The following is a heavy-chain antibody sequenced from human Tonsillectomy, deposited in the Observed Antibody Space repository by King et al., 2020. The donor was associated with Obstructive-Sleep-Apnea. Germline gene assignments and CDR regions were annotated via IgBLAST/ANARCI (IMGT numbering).Heavy chain of an antibody. CDR2: ISTYNGNT. CDR3: ARGSPYYDFWSGAWFDP. Sequence: QLVQSGAEVKKPGASVKVSCKASGYTFTTYHINWVRQAPEQGLEWMGWISTYNGNTNYAQKLQGRVTMTTDTSTSTAYMELRSLRSDDTAVYYCARGSPYYDFWSGAWFDPWGQGTQVTVSS. D-gene: IGHD3-3*01. V-gene: IGHV1-18*04. J-gene: IGHJ5*02. CDR1: GYTFTTYH.